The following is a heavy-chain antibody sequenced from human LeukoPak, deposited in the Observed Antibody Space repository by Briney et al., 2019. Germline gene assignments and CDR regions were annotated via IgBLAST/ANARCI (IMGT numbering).Heavy chain of an antibody. CDR3: ARGPSLDYYGSGSYYNYYYCMDV. Sequence: PSETLSLTCTVSGGSIRSSGFYWGWIRQPPGKGLEWIGSIYYSGSTYYNPSLKSRVTISVDTSKNQFSLKLSSVTAADTAVYYCARGPSLDYYGSGSYYNYYYCMDVWGKGTTVTVSS. CDR2: IYYSGST. D-gene: IGHD3-10*01. J-gene: IGHJ6*03. V-gene: IGHV4-39*07. CDR1: GGSIRSSGFY.